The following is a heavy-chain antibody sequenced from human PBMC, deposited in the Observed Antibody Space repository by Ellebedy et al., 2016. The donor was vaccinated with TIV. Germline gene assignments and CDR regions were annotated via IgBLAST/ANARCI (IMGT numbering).Heavy chain of an antibody. Sequence: GGSLRLSCAASGFTVSTYFMNWVRQTPGKGLEWVSVIYNDGGTNYTDSVKGRFTISRDNSKNTVYLQMNSLRAEDTAVYYCTKGRTASCRPPCWYYYAMDVWGQGTTVTVSS. CDR1: GFTVSTYF. V-gene: IGHV3-53*01. D-gene: IGHD2-2*01. J-gene: IGHJ6*02. CDR2: IYNDGGT. CDR3: TKGRTASCRPPCWYYYAMDV.